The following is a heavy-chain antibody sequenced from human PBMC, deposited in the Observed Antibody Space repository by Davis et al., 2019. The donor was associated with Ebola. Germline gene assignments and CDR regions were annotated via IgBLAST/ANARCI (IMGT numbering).Heavy chain of an antibody. V-gene: IGHV3-53*04. CDR2: IYSGGST. CDR1: GGSISSYY. Sequence: ETLSLTCTVSGGSISSYYWSWIRQPPGKGLEWVSVIYSGGSTYYADSVKGRFTISRHNSKNTLYLQMNSLRAEDTAVYYCARTTTFDYWGQGTLVTVSS. J-gene: IGHJ4*02. D-gene: IGHD2/OR15-2a*01. CDR3: ARTTTFDY.